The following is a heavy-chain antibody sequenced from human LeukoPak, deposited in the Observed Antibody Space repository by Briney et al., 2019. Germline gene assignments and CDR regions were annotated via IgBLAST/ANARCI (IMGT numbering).Heavy chain of an antibody. CDR3: ARDRGYSYGPFDY. CDR1: GGSISSGDYY. Sequence: SETLSLTCTVSGGSISSGDYYWSWIRQPPGKGLEWIGYIYYSGSTYYNPSLKSRVTISVDTSKNQFSLKLSSVTAADTAVYYCARDRGYSYGPFDYWGQGTLVTVSS. D-gene: IGHD5-18*01. CDR2: IYYSGST. V-gene: IGHV4-30-4*01. J-gene: IGHJ4*02.